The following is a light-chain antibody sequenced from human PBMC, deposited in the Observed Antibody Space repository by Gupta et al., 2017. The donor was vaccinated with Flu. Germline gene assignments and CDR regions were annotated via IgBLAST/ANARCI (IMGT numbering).Light chain of an antibody. CDR3: QKYNSAPPNT. V-gene: IGKV1-27*01. Sequence: SSLSASVGDRVTITCRASQGINSYLAWYQQKPGKVPKLLIYAASTLQSGVPSRFSGSGSGTDFTLTISSLQPEDVATYYCQKYNSAPPNTFGQGTKLEIK. J-gene: IGKJ2*01. CDR2: AAS. CDR1: QGINSY.